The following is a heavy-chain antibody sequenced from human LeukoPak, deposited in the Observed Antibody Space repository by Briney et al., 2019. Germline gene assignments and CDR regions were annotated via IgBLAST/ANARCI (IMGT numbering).Heavy chain of an antibody. J-gene: IGHJ4*02. CDR1: GGTFSSYA. CDR2: IIPIFGTA. V-gene: IGHV1-69*13. Sequence: SVKVSCKASGGTFSSYAISWVRQAPGQGLEWMGGIIPIFGTANYAQKFQGRVTITADESTSTAYMELSSLRSEDTAVYYCAIDIWFRRGYSYGPGALDYWGQGTLVTVSS. D-gene: IGHD5-18*01. CDR3: AIDIWFRRGYSYGPGALDY.